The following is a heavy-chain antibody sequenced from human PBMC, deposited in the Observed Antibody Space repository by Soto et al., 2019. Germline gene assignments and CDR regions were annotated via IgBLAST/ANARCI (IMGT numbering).Heavy chain of an antibody. CDR1: GDSVSSNSAA. D-gene: IGHD6-25*01. CDR3: ARSTIRLRSSAYYYYYGMDV. CDR2: TYYRSKWYN. J-gene: IGHJ6*02. Sequence: QVQLQQSGPGLVKPSQTLSLTCAISGDSVSSNSAAWNWIRQSPSRGLEWLGRTYYRSKWYNDYAVYEKSRITINPDTSKIQFSVQLHSVIPEDTAVYFCARSTIRLRSSAYYYYYGMDVWGQGTKVTVSS. V-gene: IGHV6-1*01.